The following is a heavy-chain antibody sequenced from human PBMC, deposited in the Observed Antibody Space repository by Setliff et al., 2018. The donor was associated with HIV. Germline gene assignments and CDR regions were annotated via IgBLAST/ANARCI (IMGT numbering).Heavy chain of an antibody. CDR1: GGSINSRSYY. J-gene: IGHJ6*03. V-gene: IGHV4-39*01. Sequence: KTSETLSLTCTVSGGSINSRSYYWAWIRQPPGKGLEWVASIYFSGTPYYNPSLKNRVTISVDTSKNQFSLKLSSVTAADTAVYYCARRGEGGGSCRHYYYYMDVWGKGTTGTVS. D-gene: IGHD2-15*01. CDR3: ARRGEGGGSCRHYYYYMDV. CDR2: IYFSGTP.